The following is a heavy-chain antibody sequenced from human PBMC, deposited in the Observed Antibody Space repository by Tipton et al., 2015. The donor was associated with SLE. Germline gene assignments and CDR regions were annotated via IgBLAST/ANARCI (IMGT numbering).Heavy chain of an antibody. CDR1: GGSFSGYY. CDR3: ARETEYDYVWGSYPDI. J-gene: IGHJ3*02. Sequence: TLSLTCAVYGGSFSGYYWSWIRQSPGKGLEWIGYIYYSGSTNYNPSLKSRVTISVDTSKNQFSLKLSSVTAADTAVYYCARETEYDYVWGSYPDIWGQGTMVTVSS. CDR2: IYYSGST. D-gene: IGHD3-16*01. V-gene: IGHV4-59*01.